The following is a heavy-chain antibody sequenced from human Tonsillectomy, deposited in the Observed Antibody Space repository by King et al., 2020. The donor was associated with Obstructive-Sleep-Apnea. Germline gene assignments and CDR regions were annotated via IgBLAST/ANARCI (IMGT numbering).Heavy chain of an antibody. J-gene: IGHJ5*02. D-gene: IGHD2-15*01. CDR3: ATRVAPIENNWFDP. CDR1: GGSFSGYY. Sequence: VQLQQWGAGLLKPSETLSLTCAVYGGSFSGYYWSWIRQPPGQGLEWIGEINHSGSTNYNPSLKSRVTISVDTSKNQFSLKLSSVTAADTAVYYCATRVAPIENNWFDPWGEGTLGTVSS. CDR2: INHSGST. V-gene: IGHV4-34*01.